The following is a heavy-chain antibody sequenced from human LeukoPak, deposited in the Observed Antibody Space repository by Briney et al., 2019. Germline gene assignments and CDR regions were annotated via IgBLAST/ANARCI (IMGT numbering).Heavy chain of an antibody. D-gene: IGHD6-19*01. Sequence: GAPVKVSCTASGYTFTGYYLHWVRQAPGQGLEWMGRTNPNSGGTNYAQKFQGGVTMTRDTSISTAYMELSRLRSDDTAVYYCARGWSSGSLGLDYWGQGTLVTVPS. J-gene: IGHJ4*02. CDR1: GYTFTGYY. V-gene: IGHV1-2*06. CDR2: TNPNSGGT. CDR3: ARGWSSGSLGLDY.